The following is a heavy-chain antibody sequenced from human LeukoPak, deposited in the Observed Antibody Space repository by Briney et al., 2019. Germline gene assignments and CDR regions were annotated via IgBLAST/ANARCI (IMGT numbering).Heavy chain of an antibody. CDR2: INPSGGST. Sequence: GASVKVSCKASGYTFTSYYMHWVRQAPGQGLEWMGIINPSGGSTSYAQKFQGRVTMTRDTSTSTVYMELRSLRSEDTAVYYCARGTPDIVATSSIDYWGQGTLVTVSS. V-gene: IGHV1-46*01. CDR3: ARGTPDIVATSSIDY. CDR1: GYTFTSYY. D-gene: IGHD5-12*01. J-gene: IGHJ4*02.